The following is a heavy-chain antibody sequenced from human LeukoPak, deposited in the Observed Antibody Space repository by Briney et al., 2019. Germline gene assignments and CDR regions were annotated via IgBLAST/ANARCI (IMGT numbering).Heavy chain of an antibody. V-gene: IGHV4-59*08. CDR1: GGSISSYY. CDR3: ARREYSSSLDY. D-gene: IGHD6-6*01. Sequence: SETLSLTCTVSGGSISSYYWSWIRQPPGKGLEWIGCIYHTGSTTYNPSLKSRVTISVDTSKNQFSLKLSSVTAADTAVYYCARREYSSSLDYWGQGTLVTVSS. CDR2: IYHTGST. J-gene: IGHJ4*02.